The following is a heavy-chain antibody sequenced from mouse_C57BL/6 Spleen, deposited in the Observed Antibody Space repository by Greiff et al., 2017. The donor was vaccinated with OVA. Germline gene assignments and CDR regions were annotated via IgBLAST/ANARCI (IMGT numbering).Heavy chain of an antibody. CDR2: IDPSDSYT. CDR3: ARWGKQLRLFDY. J-gene: IGHJ2*01. V-gene: IGHV1-69*01. Sequence: QVQLQQPGAELVMPGASVKLSCKASGYTFTSYWMHWVKQRPGQGLEWIGEIDPSDSYTNYNQKFTGKSTLTVDKSSSTAYMQLSRLTSEDSAVYYGARWGKQLRLFDYWGQGTTLTVSS. CDR1: GYTFTSYW. D-gene: IGHD3-2*02.